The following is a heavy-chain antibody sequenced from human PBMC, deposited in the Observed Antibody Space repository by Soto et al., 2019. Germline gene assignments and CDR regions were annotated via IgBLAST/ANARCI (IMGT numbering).Heavy chain of an antibody. CDR1: GFPFRHYD. CDR2: ISAAGDP. CDR3: ARTDRDFYGLDV. V-gene: IGHV3-13*05. J-gene: IGHJ6*02. Sequence: EVQLVESGGGLVQPGGSLRLSCEASGFPFRHYDMHWVRQGTGKGLEWFSGISAAGDPDYADSVEGRFTISRENAQNSFFLQMNSLRVGDTAVYYCARTDRDFYGLDVWGQGTTVIVSS.